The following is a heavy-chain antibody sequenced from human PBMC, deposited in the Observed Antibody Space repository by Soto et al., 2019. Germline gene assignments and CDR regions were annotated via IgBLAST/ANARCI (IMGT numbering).Heavy chain of an antibody. J-gene: IGHJ6*03. D-gene: IGHD3-10*01. Sequence: TSETLSLTCAVYGGSFSGYYWSWIRQPPGKGLEWIGEINHSGSTNYNPSLKSRVTISVDTSKNQLSLKLSSVTAADTAVYYCARYGSGSYYTPPYYYYYYMDVWGKGTTVTVSS. V-gene: IGHV4-34*01. CDR3: ARYGSGSYYTPPYYYYYYMDV. CDR2: INHSGST. CDR1: GGSFSGYY.